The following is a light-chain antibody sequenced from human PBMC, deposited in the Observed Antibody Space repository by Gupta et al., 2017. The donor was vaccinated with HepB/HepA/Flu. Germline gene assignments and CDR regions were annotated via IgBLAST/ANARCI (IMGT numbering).Light chain of an antibody. CDR1: QRVSSN. V-gene: IGKV3-15*01. Sequence: EIVMTQSPATLSVSPGERVTLSCRASQRVSSNLAWYQQKPGQAPRLLIYSASTRASGIPARFSGSGSGTEFTLTISSLQSEDFAVYYCQQYNNWPPYTFGQGTKLEIQ. CDR2: SAS. J-gene: IGKJ2*01. CDR3: QQYNNWPPYT.